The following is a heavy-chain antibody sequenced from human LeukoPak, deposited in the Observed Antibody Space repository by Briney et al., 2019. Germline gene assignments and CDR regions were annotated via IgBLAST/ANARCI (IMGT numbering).Heavy chain of an antibody. CDR2: IYPGDSET. CDR3: ARRRDLYSGSYYPFDY. D-gene: IGHD1-26*01. J-gene: IGHJ4*02. V-gene: IGHV5-51*01. CDR1: GYRFTNYW. Sequence: KSGESLKISCKGSGYRFTNYWIGWVRQMPGKGLEWMGIIYPGDSETRYSPSFQGQVTISADKSISTAYLQWSSLKASDTAMYYCARRRDLYSGSYYPFDYWGQGTLVTVSS.